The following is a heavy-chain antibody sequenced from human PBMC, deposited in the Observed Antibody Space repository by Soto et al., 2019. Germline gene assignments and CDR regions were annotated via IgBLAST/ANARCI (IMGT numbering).Heavy chain of an antibody. D-gene: IGHD3-16*01. CDR1: FGSLSSYY. V-gene: IGHV4-59*01. J-gene: IGHJ3*02. Sequence: QVQLQGSGPGLVKPSETLSLTCTVFFGSLSSYYWTWIRPPPGKGLGWIGYAHYSGSTKYSPSLRSSVIMSVDTSKIEFSLKVNFVTAADSAVYYCATGYASSKSDAFDIWDRVTVVTVSS. CDR2: AHYSGST. CDR3: ATGYASSKSDAFDI.